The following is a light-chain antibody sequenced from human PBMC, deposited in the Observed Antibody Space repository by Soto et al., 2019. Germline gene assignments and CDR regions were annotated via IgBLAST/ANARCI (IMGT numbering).Light chain of an antibody. V-gene: IGKV3-20*01. J-gene: IGKJ5*01. CDR2: DAS. CDR3: QQYGSSPIT. CDR1: QSVNNF. Sequence: EVVLTQSPATLSLSPGDRATLSCRASQSVNNFLAWYQQKPGQTPRLLIYDASKRATGIPGRFSGSGSGTDFTLTISRLEPEDFAVYYCQQYGSSPITFGQGTRLEIK.